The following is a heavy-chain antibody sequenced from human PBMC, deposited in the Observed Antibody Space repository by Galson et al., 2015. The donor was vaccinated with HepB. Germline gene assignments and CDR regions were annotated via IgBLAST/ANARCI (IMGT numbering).Heavy chain of an antibody. J-gene: IGHJ1*01. CDR3: TTEAHDWSITWEH. D-gene: IGHD3-9*01. CDR2: IKSKTDGGTT. V-gene: IGHV3-15*01. CDR1: GFTISNAW. Sequence: SLRLSCAASGFTISNAWMSWVRQAPGKGLEWVGRIKSKTDGGTTDYAAPVKGRFTISGDDSKSTLYLQMNSLKTEDTAVYFCTTEAHDWSITWEHWGQGTLLTVSA.